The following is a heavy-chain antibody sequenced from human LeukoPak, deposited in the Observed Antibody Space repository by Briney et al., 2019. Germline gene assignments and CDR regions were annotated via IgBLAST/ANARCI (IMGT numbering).Heavy chain of an antibody. Sequence: PGGSLRLSCEASGFNFHNFAMHWVRQAPGKGLEWVAVISYDGSNKYYADSVKGRFTISRDNSKNTLYLQMNSLRAEDTAVYYCARGPPLDSSGYPYYYGMDVWGQGTTVTVSS. CDR3: ARGPPLDSSGYPYYYGMDV. J-gene: IGHJ6*02. D-gene: IGHD3-22*01. V-gene: IGHV3-30-3*01. CDR2: ISYDGSNK. CDR1: GFNFHNFA.